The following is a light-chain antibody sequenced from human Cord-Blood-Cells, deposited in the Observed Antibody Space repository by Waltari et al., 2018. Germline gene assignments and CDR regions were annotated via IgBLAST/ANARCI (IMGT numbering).Light chain of an antibody. CDR2: KDS. CDR3: QAWDSSSVV. CDR1: KLGDKY. Sequence: SYDLTHPPSVSVSQGRTASITCPGDKLGDKYAGWYQQRPGQSPVLVIYKDSKRPAGIPERFSGSNSGNTATLTIGGTQAMDEADYYCQAWDSSSVVFGGGTKLTVL. V-gene: IGLV3-1*01. J-gene: IGLJ2*01.